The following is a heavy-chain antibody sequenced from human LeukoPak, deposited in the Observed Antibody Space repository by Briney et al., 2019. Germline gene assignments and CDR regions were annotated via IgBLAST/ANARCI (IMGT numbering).Heavy chain of an antibody. D-gene: IGHD3-10*01. CDR2: ISDSGRYT. Sequence: GGSLRLSCAAPGFTFSSYGMSWVRQAPGKGIEWVSAISDSGRYTYYADSVKGRFTISRDNSKKMFYLQMNSLRAEDTAIYYCAKHSYGSGTGVNIWGQGTKVTVSS. CDR3: AKHSYGSGTGVNI. V-gene: IGHV3-23*01. J-gene: IGHJ3*02. CDR1: GFTFSSYG.